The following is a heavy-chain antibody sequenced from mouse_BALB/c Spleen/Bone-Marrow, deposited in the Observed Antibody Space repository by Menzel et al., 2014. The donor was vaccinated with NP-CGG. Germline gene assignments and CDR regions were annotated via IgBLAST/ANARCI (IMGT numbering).Heavy chain of an antibody. CDR3: ARWAYGRSSAWFAY. D-gene: IGHD1-1*02. CDR2: INPSSGHT. Sequence: QVQLQQSAAELASPGASVKMSCKASGYTFSTYTVHWVKQKPGQGLQWIGYINPSSGHTEYNQKFQDKTTLTADKSSSTAYMQVSSLTFEDSAVYYCARWAYGRSSAWFAYWGQGTLVTVSA. CDR1: GYTFSTYT. V-gene: IGHV1-4*02. J-gene: IGHJ3*01.